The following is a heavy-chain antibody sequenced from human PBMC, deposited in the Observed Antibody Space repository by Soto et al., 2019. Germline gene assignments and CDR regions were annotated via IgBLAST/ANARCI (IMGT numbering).Heavy chain of an antibody. Sequence: SETLSLTCTVSGGSISTYYWSWIRQPPGKGLECIGYIYYSGSTNYNPSLKSRVTISVDTSKNQFSLKLSSVTAADTAVYYCARGSGRGGSGYPHYWGQGTLVTVSS. V-gene: IGHV4-59*01. D-gene: IGHD3-22*01. CDR1: GGSISTYY. CDR2: IYYSGST. CDR3: ARGSGRGGSGYPHY. J-gene: IGHJ4*02.